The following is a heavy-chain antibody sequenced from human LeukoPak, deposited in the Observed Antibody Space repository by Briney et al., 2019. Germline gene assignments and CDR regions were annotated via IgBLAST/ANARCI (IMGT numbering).Heavy chain of an antibody. CDR1: GGSFDSKY. CDR2: IYTSGST. CDR3: AKDAGHQQGYVPDY. J-gene: IGHJ4*02. V-gene: IGHV4-4*09. Sequence: SETLSLTCSVSGGSFDSKYWSWIRQPPGKGLEWIGYIYTSGSTNFNPALRSRVAMSIDTSKNQFSLKVYSVTAADTAVYYCAKDAGHQQGYVPDYWGQGTLVTVSS. D-gene: IGHD3-16*01.